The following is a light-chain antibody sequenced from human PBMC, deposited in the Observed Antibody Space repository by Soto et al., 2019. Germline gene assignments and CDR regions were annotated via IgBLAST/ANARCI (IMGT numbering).Light chain of an antibody. CDR2: GNS. CDR3: QSYDSSLSGVV. V-gene: IGLV1-40*01. Sequence: QAVVTQPPSVSGAPGQRVTISFTGSSYNIGAGYDVHWYQQLPGTAPKLLIYGNSNRPSGVPDRFSGSKSGTSASLAITGLQVEDEADYYCQSYDSSLSGVVFGGGTKLTVL. J-gene: IGLJ2*01. CDR1: SYNIGAGYD.